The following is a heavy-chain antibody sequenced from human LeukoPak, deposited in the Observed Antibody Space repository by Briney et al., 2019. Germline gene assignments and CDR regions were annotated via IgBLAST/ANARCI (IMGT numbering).Heavy chain of an antibody. V-gene: IGHV1-24*01. D-gene: IGHD2-21*01. J-gene: IGHJ4*02. Sequence: ASVKVSCKVSGYTLTELSMHRVRQAPGKGLEWMGGFDPEDGETIYAQKFQGRVTMTEDTSTDTAYMELSSLRSEDTAVYYCATFVAAPVRDYFDYWGQGTLVTVSS. CDR1: GYTLTELS. CDR3: ATFVAAPVRDYFDY. CDR2: FDPEDGET.